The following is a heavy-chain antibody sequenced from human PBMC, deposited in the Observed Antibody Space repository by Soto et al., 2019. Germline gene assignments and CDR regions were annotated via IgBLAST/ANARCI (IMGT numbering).Heavy chain of an antibody. D-gene: IGHD3-3*01. V-gene: IGHV3-15*01. CDR1: GFTFSNAW. J-gene: IGHJ6*02. Sequence: GGSLRLSCAASGFTFSNAWMSWVRLAPGKGLEWVGRIKSKTDGGTTDYAAPVKGRFTISRDDSKNTLYLQMNSLKTEDTAVYYCTAPGLWSASYRDFYYVMDVWGQGTTVTVSS. CDR2: IKSKTDGGTT. CDR3: TAPGLWSASYRDFYYVMDV.